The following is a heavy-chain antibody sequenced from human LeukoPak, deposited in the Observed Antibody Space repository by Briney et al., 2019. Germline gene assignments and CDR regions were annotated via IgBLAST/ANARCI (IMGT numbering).Heavy chain of an antibody. Sequence: PGGSLRLSCAASGFTFSSYGMHWVRQAPGKGLERVAVIWYDGSNKYYADSVKGRFTISRDSSKNTLYLQMNSLIAEDTAVYYCARNHYGDSAGNDAFDIWGQGTMVTVSS. CDR2: IWYDGSNK. D-gene: IGHD4-17*01. J-gene: IGHJ3*02. CDR1: GFTFSSYG. V-gene: IGHV3-33*01. CDR3: ARNHYGDSAGNDAFDI.